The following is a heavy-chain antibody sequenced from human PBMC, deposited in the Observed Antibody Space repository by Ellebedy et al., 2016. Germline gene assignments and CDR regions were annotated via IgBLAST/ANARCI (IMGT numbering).Heavy chain of an antibody. CDR3: ARDQGYCSGGSCQDAFDI. Sequence: ASVKVSCXASGYTFTSYGISWVRQAPGQGLEWMGWISAYNGNTNYAQKLQGRVTMTTDTSTSTAYMELRSLRSDDTAVYYCARDQGYCSGGSCQDAFDIWGQGTMVTVSS. CDR1: GYTFTSYG. J-gene: IGHJ3*02. V-gene: IGHV1-18*01. D-gene: IGHD2-15*01. CDR2: ISAYNGNT.